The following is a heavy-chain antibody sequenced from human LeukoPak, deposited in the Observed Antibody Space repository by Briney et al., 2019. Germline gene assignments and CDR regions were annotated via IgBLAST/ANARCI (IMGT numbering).Heavy chain of an antibody. CDR1: GYSFTSYW. CDR3: ARGVAAAIHPSLQYYYYYYGMDV. D-gene: IGHD6-13*01. V-gene: IGHV5-51*01. Sequence: GESLKISCKGSGYSFTSYWIGWVRQMPGKGLEWMGIIYPGDSDTRYSPSFQGQVTISADKSISTAYLQWSSLKASDTAMYYCARGVAAAIHPSLQYYYYYYGMDVWGQGTTVTVSS. J-gene: IGHJ6*02. CDR2: IYPGDSDT.